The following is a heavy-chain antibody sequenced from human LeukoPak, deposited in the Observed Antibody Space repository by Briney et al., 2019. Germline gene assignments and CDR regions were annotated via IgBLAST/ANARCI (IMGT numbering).Heavy chain of an antibody. CDR1: GGSISSSSAY. CDR2: IYYSKNT. V-gene: IGHV4-39*02. Sequence: TSETLSLTCTVSGGSISSSSAYWGWIRQPPGKGLEWIVSIYYSKNTYYNPSLKSRITISADTSKNHSSLKLDSVSAADTAVYYCASPRGFSYGYFDHWGQGTLVTVSS. J-gene: IGHJ4*02. CDR3: ASPRGFSYGYFDH. D-gene: IGHD5-18*01.